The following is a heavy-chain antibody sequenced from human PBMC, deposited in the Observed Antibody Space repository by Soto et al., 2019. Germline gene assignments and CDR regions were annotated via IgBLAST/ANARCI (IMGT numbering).Heavy chain of an antibody. CDR1: GFSFSNAW. CDR3: TTEVDYYDSSGYYRYYFDY. V-gene: IGHV3-15*01. Sequence: GGSLRLSCAVSGFSFSNAWMRWVRQAPGKGLEWVGRIKSKTDGGTTDYAAPVKGRFTISRDDSKNTLYLQMNSLKIEDTAVYYCTTEVDYYDSSGYYRYYFDYGGQGTLVTV. CDR2: IKSKTDGGTT. J-gene: IGHJ4*02. D-gene: IGHD3-22*01.